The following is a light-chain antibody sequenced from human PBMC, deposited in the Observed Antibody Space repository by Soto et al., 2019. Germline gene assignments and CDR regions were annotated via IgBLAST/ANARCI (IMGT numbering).Light chain of an antibody. J-gene: IGKJ1*01. Sequence: DIHMAQSPSSVSASVGDTVTISCRASQNVRSYLNWYQQKPGRAPKLLIYESSTLESGVPSTFSGDGFGKDFTLTISSLNPDDFATYYCQQSFFAPQTFGRATKVDIK. CDR3: QQSFFAPQT. V-gene: IGKV1-39*01. CDR2: ESS. CDR1: QNVRSY.